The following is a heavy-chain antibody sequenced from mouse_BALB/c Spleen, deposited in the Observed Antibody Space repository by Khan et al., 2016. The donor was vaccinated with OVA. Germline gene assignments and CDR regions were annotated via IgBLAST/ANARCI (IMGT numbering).Heavy chain of an antibody. Sequence: VQLQQSGAELVKPGASVKLSCKASGYTFTSYYMYWVKQRPGQGLEWIGEINPNDGDTNFNEKFKIKATLTVDKSSSTVYMQLSSLTSEDSAVYCRTKSYYGTFPYWGQGTLVTVSA. V-gene: IGHV1S81*02. CDR3: TKSYYGTFPY. D-gene: IGHD1-1*02. J-gene: IGHJ3*01. CDR1: GYTFTSYY. CDR2: INPNDGDT.